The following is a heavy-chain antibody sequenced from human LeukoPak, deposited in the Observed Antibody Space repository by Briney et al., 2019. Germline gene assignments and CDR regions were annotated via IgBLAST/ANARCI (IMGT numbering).Heavy chain of an antibody. J-gene: IGHJ4*02. CDR3: ARGGAARPDF. Sequence: GGSLRLSCAASGFTFSSYWISWVRQAPGKGLEWVANINQDGSEKNYVDSMKGRLTISRDNAKNSLYLQMNSLRAEDTAVYYCARGGAARPDFWGQGTLVTVSS. D-gene: IGHD6-6*01. V-gene: IGHV3-7*01. CDR2: INQDGSEK. CDR1: GFTFSSYW.